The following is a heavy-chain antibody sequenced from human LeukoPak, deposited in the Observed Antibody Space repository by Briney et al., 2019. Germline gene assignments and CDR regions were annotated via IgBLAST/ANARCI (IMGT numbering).Heavy chain of an antibody. CDR2: IKHNGST. CDR1: GGSFSGYY. J-gene: IGHJ4*02. D-gene: IGHD6-19*01. V-gene: IGHV4-34*01. Sequence: SETLSLTCAVYGGSFSGYYWSWIRQPPGKGREWIGEIKHNGSTNYNPSLKRRVTLSVETSKNQFSLKLSSVTAADTAVYYCARARQWLVRGFDYWGQGTLVTVSS. CDR3: ARARQWLVRGFDY.